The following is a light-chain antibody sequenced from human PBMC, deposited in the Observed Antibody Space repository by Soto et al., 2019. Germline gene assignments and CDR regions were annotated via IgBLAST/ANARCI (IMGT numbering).Light chain of an antibody. CDR3: QQRSLT. J-gene: IGKJ3*01. Sequence: EIVLTPSPATLSLSPGERATLSCRASQSVSSYLAWYQQKPGQAPRLLIYDASNRATGIPARFSGSGSGTDVTLTIISLEPEDFEVYYGQQRSLTCGPGTKVDIK. CDR1: QSVSSY. V-gene: IGKV3-11*01. CDR2: DAS.